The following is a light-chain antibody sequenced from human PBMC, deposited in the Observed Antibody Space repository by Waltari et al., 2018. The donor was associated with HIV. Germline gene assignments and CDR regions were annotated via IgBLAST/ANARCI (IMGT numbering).Light chain of an antibody. CDR3: AAWDDSLNGAV. CDR1: SSNLGRTT. V-gene: IGLV1-44*01. CDR2: SNN. J-gene: IGLJ7*01. Sequence: QSVLTPPPSASGTPGQRVPIPCSGSSSNLGRTTVHRYQQLPGPAPKLLIYSNNQRPPGVPDRFSGSKSGTSASLAISGLQSEDEADYYCAAWDDSLNGAVFGGGTQLTVL.